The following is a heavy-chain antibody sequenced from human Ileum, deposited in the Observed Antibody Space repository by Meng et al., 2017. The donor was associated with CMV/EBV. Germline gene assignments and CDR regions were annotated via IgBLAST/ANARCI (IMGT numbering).Heavy chain of an antibody. CDR2: INPNSGGT. CDR3: ARDGVICNYPNCLGLGY. Sequence: ASVNVSCKTSGYTFTDYYIHWVRQAPGQGLEWMGSINPNSGGTDYAQKFQGRITMTRDTSISTAYMELSNLRSDDTAVYHCARDGVICNYPNCLGLGYWGQGTLVTVSS. D-gene: IGHD2/OR15-2a*01. V-gene: IGHV1-2*02. J-gene: IGHJ4*02. CDR1: GYTFTDYY.